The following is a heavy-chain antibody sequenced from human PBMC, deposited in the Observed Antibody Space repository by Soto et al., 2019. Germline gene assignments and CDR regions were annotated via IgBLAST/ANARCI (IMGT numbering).Heavy chain of an antibody. Sequence: SETLSLTCTVSGGSISSGDYYWSWIRQPPGKGLEWIGYIYYSGSTYYNPSLKSRVTISVDTSKNQFSLKLSSVTAADTAVYYCARAPYYDFWRGYYTGQGRLDPSSQGTWVTVSS. CDR1: GGSISSGDYY. D-gene: IGHD3-3*01. CDR3: ARAPYYDFWRGYYTGQGRLDP. J-gene: IGHJ5*01. CDR2: IYYSGST. V-gene: IGHV4-30-4*01.